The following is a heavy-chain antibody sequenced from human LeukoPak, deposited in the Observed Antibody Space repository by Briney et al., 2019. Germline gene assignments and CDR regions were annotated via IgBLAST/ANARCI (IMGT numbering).Heavy chain of an antibody. Sequence: PGGSLRLSCAASGFTFSNYWMTWVRQAPGKGLEWVASIKFDGSEKYYVDSVKGRFTISRDNAKNSLYLQMNSLRAEDTAVYYCARDYYDFWSGYFGYWGQGTLVTVSS. V-gene: IGHV3-7*01. CDR1: GFTFSNYW. CDR3: ARDYYDFWSGYFGY. J-gene: IGHJ4*02. D-gene: IGHD3-3*01. CDR2: IKFDGSEK.